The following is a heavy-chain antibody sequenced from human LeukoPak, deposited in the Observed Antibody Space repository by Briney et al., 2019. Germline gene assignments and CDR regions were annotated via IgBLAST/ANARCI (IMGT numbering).Heavy chain of an antibody. J-gene: IGHJ4*02. CDR1: GFTFSSYA. V-gene: IGHV3-23*01. CDR2: ISGSGGST. CDR3: ARGRGASNYSPYYFDY. Sequence: GGSLRLSCAASGFTFSSYAMSWVRQAPGKGLEWVSAISGSGGSTYYADSVKGRFTISRDNSKNTLYLQMNSLRAEDTAVYYCARGRGASNYSPYYFDYWGQGTLVTVSS. D-gene: IGHD4-11*01.